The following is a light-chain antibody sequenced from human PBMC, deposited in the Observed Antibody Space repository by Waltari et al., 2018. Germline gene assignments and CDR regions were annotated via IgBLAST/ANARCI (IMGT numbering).Light chain of an antibody. V-gene: IGKV3-20*01. CDR1: QSVSSNY. J-gene: IGKJ1*01. Sequence: EIVLTQSPGTLSLSPGERATLSCRASQSVSSNYLAWYQHKPGQAPILVIYDASTRATGIPDRFSGSGSGTDFTLTISRLEPEDVAVYYCQQDGSSPRTFGQGTKVEIK. CDR2: DAS. CDR3: QQDGSSPRT.